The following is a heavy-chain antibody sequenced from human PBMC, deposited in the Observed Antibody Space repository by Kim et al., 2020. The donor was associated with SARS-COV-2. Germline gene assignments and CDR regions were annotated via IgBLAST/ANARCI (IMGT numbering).Heavy chain of an antibody. CDR2: IKSKTDGGTT. CDR1: GFTFSNAW. CDR3: TSSPHIVVVVAATLNYYYGMDV. D-gene: IGHD2-15*01. J-gene: IGHJ6*02. Sequence: GGSLRLSCAASGFTFSNAWMSWVRQAPGKGLEWVGRIKSKTDGGTTDYAAPVKGRFTISRDDSKNTLYLQMNSLKTEDTAVYYCTSSPHIVVVVAATLNYYYGMDVWGQGTTVTVSS. V-gene: IGHV3-15*01.